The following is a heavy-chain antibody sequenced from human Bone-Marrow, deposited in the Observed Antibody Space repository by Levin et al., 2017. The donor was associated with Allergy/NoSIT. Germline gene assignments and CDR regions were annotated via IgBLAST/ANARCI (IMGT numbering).Heavy chain of an antibody. D-gene: IGHD2-2*01. Sequence: SCAASGFTFNRYSMNWVRQAPGRGLEWVSYISRSSSTISYADSVKGRFTISRDNAKNSLYLQMNSLRDEDTAVYYCARPDCSGTSCYYFFDSWGQGTLVTVSS. CDR2: ISRSSSTI. CDR3: ARPDCSGTSCYYFFDS. CDR1: GFTFNRYS. V-gene: IGHV3-48*02. J-gene: IGHJ4*02.